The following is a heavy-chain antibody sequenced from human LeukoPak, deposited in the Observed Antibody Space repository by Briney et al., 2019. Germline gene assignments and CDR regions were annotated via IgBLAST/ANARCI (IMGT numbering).Heavy chain of an antibody. Sequence: PGGSLRLSCAASGFTFSSYGMHWVRQAPGKGLEWVAVISYDGSNKYYADSVKGRFTISRDNSKNTLYLQMNSLRAEDTAVYYCAKEGYYGSGSHPNEPDYRGQGTLVTVSS. CDR3: AKEGYYGSGSHPNEPDY. CDR1: GFTFSSYG. CDR2: ISYDGSNK. D-gene: IGHD3-10*01. J-gene: IGHJ4*02. V-gene: IGHV3-30*18.